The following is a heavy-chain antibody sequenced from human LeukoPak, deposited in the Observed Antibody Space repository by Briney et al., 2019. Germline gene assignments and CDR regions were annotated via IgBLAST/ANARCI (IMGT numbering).Heavy chain of an antibody. CDR2: IIPIFGTA. V-gene: IGHV1-69*05. Sequence: SVKVSCKASGGTFSSYAISWVRQAPGQGLEWMGRIIPIFGTANYAQKFQGRVTITTDESTSTAYMELSSLRSEDTAVYYCARDGPLGYCSGGSCYYGYWGQGTLVTVSS. CDR3: ARDGPLGYCSGGSCYYGY. D-gene: IGHD2-15*01. CDR1: GGTFSSYA. J-gene: IGHJ4*02.